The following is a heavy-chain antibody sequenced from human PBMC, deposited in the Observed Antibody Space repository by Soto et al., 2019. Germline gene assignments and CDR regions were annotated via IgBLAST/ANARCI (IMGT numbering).Heavy chain of an antibody. CDR1: VGSITSGGSY. V-gene: IGHV4-31*11. D-gene: IGHD1-26*01. J-gene: IGHJ6*03. CDR2: VYYSWSA. Sequence: QVQLRESGPGLVKPSETPSLTCAVSVGSITSGGSYWSWVRQHPGTGLEWIGHVYYSWSAYYNPPLKSRVALSVDTSKSHFSLRVNYVTAADTAVYYCAKSLPGGSIYCMEVWGEGTTITVSS. CDR3: AKSLPGGSIYCMEV.